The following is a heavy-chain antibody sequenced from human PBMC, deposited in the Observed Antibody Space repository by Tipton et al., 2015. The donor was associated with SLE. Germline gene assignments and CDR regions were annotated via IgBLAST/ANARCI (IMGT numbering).Heavy chain of an antibody. D-gene: IGHD3-22*01. CDR2: IYYSGST. CDR3: ARAPGDSSGFFDY. Sequence: TLSLTCAVYGGSFSGYYWSWIRQPPGKGLEWIGYIYYSGSTYYNPSLKSRVTISVDTSKNQFSLKLSSVTAADTAVYYCARAPGDSSGFFDYWGQGTLVTVSS. V-gene: IGHV4-34*01. J-gene: IGHJ4*02. CDR1: GGSFSGYY.